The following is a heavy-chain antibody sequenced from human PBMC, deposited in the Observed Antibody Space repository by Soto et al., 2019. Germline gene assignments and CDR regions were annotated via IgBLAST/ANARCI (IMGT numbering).Heavy chain of an antibody. J-gene: IGHJ1*01. CDR1: GFTFSSYA. V-gene: IGHV3-23*01. CDR2: ISGSGGST. CDR3: AKPAPRDGSWYYRWDEYFQH. Sequence: GGSLRLSCAASGFTFSSYAMSWVRQAPGKGLEWVSAISGSGGSTYYADSVKGRFTISRDNSKNTLYLQMNSLRAEDTAVYYCAKPAPRDGSWYYRWDEYFQHWGQGTLVTVSS. D-gene: IGHD6-13*01.